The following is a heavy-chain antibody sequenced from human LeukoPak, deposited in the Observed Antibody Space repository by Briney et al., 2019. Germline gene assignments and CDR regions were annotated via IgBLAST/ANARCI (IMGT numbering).Heavy chain of an antibody. D-gene: IGHD6-13*01. Sequence: GGSLRLSCAASGFTFSTYGMSWVRQAPGKGLEWVSGISGSGGSTYYADSVKGRFTISRDNSKNTLYLQMNSLRAEDTAVYYCAKDSGVAAAGTFVGGLYWGQGTLVTVSS. CDR3: AKDSGVAAAGTFVGGLY. CDR1: GFTFSTYG. CDR2: ISGSGGST. J-gene: IGHJ4*02. V-gene: IGHV3-23*01.